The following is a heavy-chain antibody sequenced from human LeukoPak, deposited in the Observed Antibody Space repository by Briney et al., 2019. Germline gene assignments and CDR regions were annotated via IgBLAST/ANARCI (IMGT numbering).Heavy chain of an antibody. V-gene: IGHV4-59*05. D-gene: IGHD1-26*01. CDR2: IYYSGST. CDR3: ARNEWELNFDY. J-gene: IGHJ4*02. CDR1: GGSISSYY. Sequence: SETLSLTCTVSGGSISSYYWSWIRQPPGKGLEWIGSIYYSGSTYYNPSLKSRVTISVDTSKNQFSLKLSSVTAADTAVYYCARNEWELNFDYWGQGTLVTVSS.